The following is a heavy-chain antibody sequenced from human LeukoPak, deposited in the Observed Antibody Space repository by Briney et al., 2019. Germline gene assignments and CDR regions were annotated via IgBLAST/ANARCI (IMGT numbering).Heavy chain of an antibody. CDR2: IYHSGSP. V-gene: IGHV4-38-2*01. Sequence: SETLSLTCAVSGYSISSASYWGWIRQPPGKGLEWIGNIYHSGSPYYNPSLKSRVTISVDTSKNQFSLKLSPVTAADTAVYYCARPISSQGYFGVVIDWGQGTLVTVSS. D-gene: IGHD3-3*01. CDR3: ARPISSQGYFGVVID. J-gene: IGHJ4*02. CDR1: GYSISSASY.